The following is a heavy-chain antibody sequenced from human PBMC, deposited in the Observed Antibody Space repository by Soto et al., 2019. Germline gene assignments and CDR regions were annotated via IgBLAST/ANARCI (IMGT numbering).Heavy chain of an antibody. CDR1: GGSISSYY. J-gene: IGHJ4*02. CDR2: IYYSGST. V-gene: IGHV4-59*01. CDR3: ARVRYSSSWTDTVDY. Sequence: SETLSPTCTVSGGSISSYYWSWIRQPPGKGLEWIGYIYYSGSTNYNPSLKSRVTISVDTSKNQFSLKLSSVTAADTAVYYCARVRYSSSWTDTVDYWGQGTLVTVSS. D-gene: IGHD6-13*01.